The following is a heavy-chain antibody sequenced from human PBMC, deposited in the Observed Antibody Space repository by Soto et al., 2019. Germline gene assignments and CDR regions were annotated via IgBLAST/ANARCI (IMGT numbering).Heavy chain of an antibody. CDR1: GGSISGYY. CDR3: ARVGGFGATTIDY. J-gene: IGHJ4*02. CDR2: IYNIGST. Sequence: ETLSLTCTVSGGSISGYYWSWLRQPPGKGLEWIGYIYNIGSTNYNPSLRSRVTISVDTSKKQFSLKLSSVTAADTAVYYCARVGGFGATTIDYWGQGTLVTAS. V-gene: IGHV4-4*09. D-gene: IGHD3-10*01.